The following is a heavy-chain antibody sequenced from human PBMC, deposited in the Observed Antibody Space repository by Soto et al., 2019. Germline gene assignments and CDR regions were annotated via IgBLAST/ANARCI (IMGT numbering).Heavy chain of an antibody. V-gene: IGHV1-69*08. CDR2: IIPILGIA. D-gene: IGHD1-26*01. J-gene: IGHJ6*02. CDR1: GGTFSSYT. CDR3: ARDIVGATPTGSYGMDV. Sequence: QVQLVQSGAEVKKPGSSVKVSCKASGGTFSSYTISWVRQAPGQGLEWMGRIIPILGIANYAQKFQGRVTITADKSTSTAYMELSSLRSEDTAVYYCARDIVGATPTGSYGMDVWGQGTTVTVSS.